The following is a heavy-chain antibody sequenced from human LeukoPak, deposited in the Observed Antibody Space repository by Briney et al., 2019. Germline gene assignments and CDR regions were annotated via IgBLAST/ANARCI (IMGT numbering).Heavy chain of an antibody. J-gene: IGHJ6*04. CDR3: ARVGAVRGVYYYYGMDV. CDR2: INSDGSST. Sequence: GGSLRLSCAASGFTFSSYWMHWVRQAPGKGLVWVSRINSDGSSTSYADSVKGRFTISRDNSKNTLYLQMNSLRAEDTAVYYCARVGAVRGVYYYYGMDVWGKGTTVTVSS. V-gene: IGHV3-74*01. CDR1: GFTFSSYW. D-gene: IGHD3-10*01.